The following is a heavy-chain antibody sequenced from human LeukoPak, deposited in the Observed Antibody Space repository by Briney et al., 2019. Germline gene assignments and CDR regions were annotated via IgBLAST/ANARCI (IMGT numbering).Heavy chain of an antibody. CDR1: GFTFSSYG. J-gene: IGHJ4*02. CDR3: AKNGGSQCYSHLDY. Sequence: GGSLRLSCAASGFTFSSYGMSWVRQAPGKGLEWISGTSGSGGSTYYANSVKGRFTISRDNSKNTLYLEMNSLRAEDSAVYYCAKNGGSQCYSHLDYWGRGSLVTVSS. CDR2: TSGSGGST. D-gene: IGHD2-15*01. V-gene: IGHV3-23*01.